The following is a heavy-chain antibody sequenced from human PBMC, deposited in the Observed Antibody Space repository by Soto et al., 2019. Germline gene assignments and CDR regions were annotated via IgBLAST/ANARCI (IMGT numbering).Heavy chain of an antibody. J-gene: IGHJ4*02. V-gene: IGHV3-23*01. CDR2: ISGSGGST. CDR3: ANFTDPPRTEIYYFDY. D-gene: IGHD3-16*01. CDR1: GFTFSSYA. Sequence: GGSLRLSCAASGFTFSSYAMSWVRQAPGKGLEWVSAISGSGGSTYYADSVKGRFTNSKDNSKNTLYLQMNSLRAEDTAVYYCANFTDPPRTEIYYFDYWGQGTLVTVSS.